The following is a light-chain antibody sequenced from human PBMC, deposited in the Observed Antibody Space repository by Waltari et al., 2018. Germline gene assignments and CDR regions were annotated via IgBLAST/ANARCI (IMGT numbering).Light chain of an antibody. Sequence: DIVMTQSPDSLAVSRGARATINCKSSQRLFYSPINKTYLAWYQQKPGQSPKLLIYWASTRESGVPDRFGGSGSGTDFTLTISSLQAEDVAIYYCQQYYSTPPITFGQGTRLEIK. CDR1: QRLFYSPINKTY. CDR3: QQYYSTPPIT. V-gene: IGKV4-1*01. CDR2: WAS. J-gene: IGKJ5*01.